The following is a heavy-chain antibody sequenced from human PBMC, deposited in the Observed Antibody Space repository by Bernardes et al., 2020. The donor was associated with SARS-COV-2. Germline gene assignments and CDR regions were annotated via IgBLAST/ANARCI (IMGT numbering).Heavy chain of an antibody. CDR3: ARERQLELAFDI. D-gene: IGHD1-1*01. CDR1: ASTFSSNA. V-gene: IGHV3-30*04. Sequence: SQRLSRACSASTFSSNATYRGREGPGKGRVWGAVISYDGSNKYYADSVKGRFTISRDNSKNTLYLQMNSLRAEDTAVYYCARERQLELAFDIWGQGTMVTVAS. CDR2: ISYDGSNK. J-gene: IGHJ3*02.